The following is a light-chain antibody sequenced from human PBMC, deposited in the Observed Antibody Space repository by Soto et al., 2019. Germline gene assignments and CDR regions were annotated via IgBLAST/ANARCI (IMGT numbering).Light chain of an antibody. CDR3: QQHYSSPFT. J-gene: IGKJ3*01. CDR2: WAS. V-gene: IGKV4-1*01. Sequence: DIVMTQSPDSLAVSLGERATINCKSSQSILFTSNNKNYLVWYQQKPGQPPRPIIYWASTRESGVPDRFSGSGSGTDFTLTISSLQAEDVAVYYCQQHYSSPFTFGPGTRVDIK. CDR1: QSILFTSNNKNY.